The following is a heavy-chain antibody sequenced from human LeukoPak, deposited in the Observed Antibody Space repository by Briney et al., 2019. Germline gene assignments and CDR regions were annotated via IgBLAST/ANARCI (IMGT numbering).Heavy chain of an antibody. J-gene: IGHJ4*02. D-gene: IGHD3-22*01. V-gene: IGHV1-18*01. CDR3: ARVSSSFSTYYYDSSGYYPYYFDY. CDR1: GYTFTSYG. Sequence: ASVKVSCKASGYTFTSYGISWVRQAPGQGLEWMGWISAYNGNTNYAQKLQGRVTMATDTSTSTAYMELRSLRSEDTAVYYCARVSSSFSTYYYDSSGYYPYYFDYWGQGTLVTVSS. CDR2: ISAYNGNT.